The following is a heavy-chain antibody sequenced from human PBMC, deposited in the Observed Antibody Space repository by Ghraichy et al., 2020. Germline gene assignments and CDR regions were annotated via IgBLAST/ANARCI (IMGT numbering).Heavy chain of an antibody. Sequence: GESLNISCAASGFTFSTYEMNWVRQAPGKGLEWVSYISSIETIYYADSVKGRFTISRDNAKNSLYLQMNSLRAEDTAIYYCARDGFNSWGFYGLDVWGQGTTVTVSS. CDR2: ISSIETI. D-gene: IGHD5-24*01. CDR3: ARDGFNSWGFYGLDV. V-gene: IGHV3-48*03. CDR1: GFTFSTYE. J-gene: IGHJ6*02.